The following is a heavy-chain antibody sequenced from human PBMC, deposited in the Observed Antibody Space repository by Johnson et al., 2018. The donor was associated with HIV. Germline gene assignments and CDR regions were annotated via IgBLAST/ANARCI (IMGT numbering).Heavy chain of an antibody. J-gene: IGHJ3*02. D-gene: IGHD4/OR15-4a*01. CDR3: ARCWARLTPAFVI. V-gene: IGHV3-9*02. Sequence: VQLVESGGGWVQPGGSLRLSCAASGFTSDEYDLHWVRQGPGKGLEWVAGIDWKGFTIGAVESVKGRLAISRDNSKNTLYLQMGSLRAEDMAVYYCARCWARLTPAFVIWGQGTMVTVSS. CDR1: GFTSDEYD. CDR2: IDWKGFTI.